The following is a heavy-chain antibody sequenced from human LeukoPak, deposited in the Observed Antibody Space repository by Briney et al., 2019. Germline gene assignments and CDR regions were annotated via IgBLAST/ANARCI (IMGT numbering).Heavy chain of an antibody. CDR1: GGSISGYY. CDR3: ARVTEVWVTTGWYFDL. J-gene: IGHJ2*01. CDR2: IYYSGST. V-gene: IGHV4-59*01. Sequence: SETLSLTCTVSGGSISGYYWSWLRQPPGMGLEWIGYIYYSGSTNYNPSLESRVTISVDTSKNQFSLKLSSVTAADTAVYYCARVTEVWVTTGWYFDLWGRGTLVTVSS. D-gene: IGHD2-21*02.